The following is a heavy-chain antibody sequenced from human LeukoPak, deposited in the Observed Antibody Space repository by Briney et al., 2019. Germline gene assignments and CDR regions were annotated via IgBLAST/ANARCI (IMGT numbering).Heavy chain of an antibody. CDR1: GGSISSYY. J-gene: IGHJ6*02. V-gene: IGHV4-59*01. CDR2: IYDSGST. D-gene: IGHD5-18*01. CDR3: ARDLDTARWDYYGMDV. Sequence: SETLSHTCTVSGGSISSYYWSWIRQPPGKGLEWIGYIYDSGSTKYNPSLKSRVTISVDTSKNQFSLKLSSVTAADTGVYYCARDLDTARWDYYGMDVWGQGTTVTVSS.